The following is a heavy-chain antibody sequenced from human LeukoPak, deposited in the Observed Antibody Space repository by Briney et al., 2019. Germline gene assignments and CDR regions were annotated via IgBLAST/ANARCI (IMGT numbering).Heavy chain of an antibody. CDR1: GGTFSSYA. D-gene: IGHD5-18*01. CDR3: AKNGLDTAMIYFDY. CDR2: INPNSGGT. V-gene: IGHV1-18*01. J-gene: IGHJ4*02. Sequence: GASVKVSCKASGGTFSSYAISWVRQAPGQGLEWMGWINPNSGGTNYAQKLQGRVTMTTDTSTSTAYMELRSLRSDDTAVYYCAKNGLDTAMIYFDYWGQGTLVTVSS.